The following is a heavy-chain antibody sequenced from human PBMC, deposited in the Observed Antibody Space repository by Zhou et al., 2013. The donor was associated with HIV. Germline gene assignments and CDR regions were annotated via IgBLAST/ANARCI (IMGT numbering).Heavy chain of an antibody. Sequence: QVQLLQSGAEVKKPGASVKVSCKVSGHTLTELSIHWVRQAPGKGLEWMGGFDPEDGERIYAQKFQDRVTMTEDTSTDTTYMEVRSLRPDDTAVYYCAIVRVHQVFFRHYYYMDVWGKGTTVIVSS. CDR2: FDPEDGER. CDR3: AIVRVHQVFFRHYYYMDV. V-gene: IGHV1-24*01. J-gene: IGHJ6*03. CDR1: GHTLTELS. D-gene: IGHD2-8*01.